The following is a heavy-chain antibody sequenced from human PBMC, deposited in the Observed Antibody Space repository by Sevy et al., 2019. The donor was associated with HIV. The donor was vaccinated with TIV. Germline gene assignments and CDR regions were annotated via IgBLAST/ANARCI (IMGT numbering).Heavy chain of an antibody. J-gene: IGHJ4*02. CDR2: VKQDMSEK. D-gene: IGHD3-3*01. Sequence: GGSLRLSCAASGFTFSSNWMTWVRQAPGKGLEWVANVKQDMSEKYYADSVKGRFTISRDNAKNSLFLQMNSLRAEDTGVYYCARAQQVTMLVVIGGLYFDLWGQGTLVTVSS. V-gene: IGHV3-7*04. CDR1: GFTFSSNW. CDR3: ARAQQVTMLVVIGGLYFDL.